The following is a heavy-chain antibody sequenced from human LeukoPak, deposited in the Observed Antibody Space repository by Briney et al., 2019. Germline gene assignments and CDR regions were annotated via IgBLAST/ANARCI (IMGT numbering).Heavy chain of an antibody. CDR2: IYYSGST. CDR1: SRSISGYY. CDR3: ARSVVTLYWYFDL. V-gene: IGHV4-59*01. D-gene: IGHD4-23*01. Sequence: SETLSLTCTVSSRSISGYYYNGIRQPPGKGLEWIGYIYYSGSTNYNPSFKSRVTISLDTSKNQFSLKLSSVTTADTAVYYCARSVVTLYWYFDLWGRGTLVTVSS. J-gene: IGHJ2*01.